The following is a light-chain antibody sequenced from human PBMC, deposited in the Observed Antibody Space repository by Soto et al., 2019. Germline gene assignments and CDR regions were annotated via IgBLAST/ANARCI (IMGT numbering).Light chain of an antibody. J-gene: IGKJ4*01. Sequence: DIVMTQSPDSLAVSLGERATINCKSSQNVLYRSSNKTFLAWYQQKPGQTPKLLIYWASTRECGVPDRFSGSGSGTDFTLTISSLQAEDVAVYYCQQYYSTPHTFGGGAKVEIK. V-gene: IGKV4-1*01. CDR2: WAS. CDR1: QNVLYRSSNKTF. CDR3: QQYYSTPHT.